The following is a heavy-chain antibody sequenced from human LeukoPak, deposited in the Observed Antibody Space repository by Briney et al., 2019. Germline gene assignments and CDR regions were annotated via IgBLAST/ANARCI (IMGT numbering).Heavy chain of an antibody. J-gene: IGHJ4*02. CDR1: GFTFSSYA. D-gene: IGHD3-10*01. CDR3: AKRLTFGYYYGSGSYYNEFDY. CDR2: ISGSGGST. Sequence: GGSLRLSCAASGFTFSSYAMSWVRQAPGKGLEWVSGISGSGGSTYYADSVKGRFTISRDNSKNTLYLQMNSLRAEDTAVYYCAKRLTFGYYYGSGSYYNEFDYWGQGTLVTVSS. V-gene: IGHV3-23*01.